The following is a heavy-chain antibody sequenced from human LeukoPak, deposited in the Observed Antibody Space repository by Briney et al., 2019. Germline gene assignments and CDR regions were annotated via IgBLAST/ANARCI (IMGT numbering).Heavy chain of an antibody. J-gene: IGHJ5*02. CDR2: INVGGDT. CDR3: ARGQGFLLDL. Sequence: GGSLRLSCAASGFSVSTKYMSWGRQAPGKGLEWVSIINVGGDTYYADSVKGRFTISRDTSKNAVYLQMDNLRAEDTAVYYCARGQGFLLDLWGQGTLVTVSS. V-gene: IGHV3-53*01. CDR1: GFSVSTKY. D-gene: IGHD3-10*01.